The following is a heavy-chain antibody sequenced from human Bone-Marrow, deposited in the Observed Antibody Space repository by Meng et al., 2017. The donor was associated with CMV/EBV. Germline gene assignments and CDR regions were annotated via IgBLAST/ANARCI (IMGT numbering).Heavy chain of an antibody. CDR3: ARGGPSILVPARPWL. D-gene: IGHD2-2*01. CDR2: ISNDGSNK. J-gene: IGHJ4*02. V-gene: IGHV3-30*03. Sequence: GESLKISCAASRFPFSSYSIHWVRQAPGKGLEWVAVISNDGSNKYYADSVKGRLTISRDNSKNTLYLQMSSLRAEDTAFYYCARGGPSILVPARPWLWGQGTLVTVSS. CDR1: RFPFSSYS.